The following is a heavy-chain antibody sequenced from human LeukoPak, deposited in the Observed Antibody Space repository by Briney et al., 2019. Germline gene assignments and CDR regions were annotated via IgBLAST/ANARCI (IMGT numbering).Heavy chain of an antibody. CDR2: ISGSGGST. Sequence: GGSLRLSCAASGFTFSDYYMSWIRQAPGKGLEWVSAISGSGGSTYYADSVKGRFTISRDNSKNTLYLQMNSLRAEDTAVYYCAKDSSGPFDYWGQGTLVTVSS. V-gene: IGHV3-23*01. J-gene: IGHJ4*02. CDR1: GFTFSDYY. D-gene: IGHD2-15*01. CDR3: AKDSSGPFDY.